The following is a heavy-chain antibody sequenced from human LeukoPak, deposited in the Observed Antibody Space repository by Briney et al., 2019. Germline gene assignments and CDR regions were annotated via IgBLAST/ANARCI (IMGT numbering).Heavy chain of an antibody. V-gene: IGHV1-18*01. J-gene: IGHJ4*02. CDR1: GYTFTNYG. D-gene: IGHD6-19*01. Sequence: ASVKVSCKASGYTFTNYGINWVRQAPGQGPEWMGWISTYNGNTNYAQDFQGRVTMTTDTSTSTAYMELRTLTSDDTAVYYFARMMSIPVAGHRPLFDYWGQGTLVTVSS. CDR3: ARMMSIPVAGHRPLFDY. CDR2: ISTYNGNT.